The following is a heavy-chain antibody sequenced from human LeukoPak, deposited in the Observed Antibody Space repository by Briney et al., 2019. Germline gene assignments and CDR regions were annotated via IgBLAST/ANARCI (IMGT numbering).Heavy chain of an antibody. CDR2: IIPIASTP. V-gene: IGHV1-69*05. CDR3: AKVGGTVCAYHLDV. Sequence: SVKVSCTVSGKWFSRFSVSWVRQAPGEGLEWMGGIIPIASTPKYAQNLQNRVTITMDDSTKTAYMELPSLRSDDTAVYYCAKVGGTVCAYHLDVWGKGRTVIVSS. CDR1: GKWFSRFS. J-gene: IGHJ6*04. D-gene: IGHD1-26*01.